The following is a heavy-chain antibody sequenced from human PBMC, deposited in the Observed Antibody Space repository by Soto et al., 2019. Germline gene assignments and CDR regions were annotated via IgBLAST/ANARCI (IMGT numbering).Heavy chain of an antibody. V-gene: IGHV3-23*01. D-gene: IGHD2-15*01. CDR1: GFMFNGYA. Sequence: QLLESGGGLAQPGESLTLSCAASGFMFNGYAMSWVRQAPGKGLEWVSAVSNSGTSTSYADSVKGRFTISRDNSKNTLHLQMSGLGADDTALYYCVKDLAASGWFDPWGQGTLVIVSS. CDR3: VKDLAASGWFDP. J-gene: IGHJ5*02. CDR2: VSNSGTST.